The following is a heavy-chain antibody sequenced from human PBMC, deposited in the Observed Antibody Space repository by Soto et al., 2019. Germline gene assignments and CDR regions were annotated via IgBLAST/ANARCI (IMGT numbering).Heavy chain of an antibody. J-gene: IGHJ5*02. CDR2: IYYSGST. D-gene: IGHD2-2*01. CDR3: ARAGIVVVPAARFDP. V-gene: IGHV4-30-4*01. CDR1: GGSISSGDYY. Sequence: KTSETLSLTCTVSGGSISSGDYYWSWIRQPPGKGLEWIGYIYYSGSTYYNPSLKSRVTISVDTSKNQFSLKLSSVTAADTAVYYCARAGIVVVPAARFDPWGQGTLVTVSS.